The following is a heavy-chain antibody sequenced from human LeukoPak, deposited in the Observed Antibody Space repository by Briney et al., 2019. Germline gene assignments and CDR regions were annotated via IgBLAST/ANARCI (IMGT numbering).Heavy chain of an antibody. V-gene: IGHV1-69*01. CDR3: AGTGTKTYYYDSSGYYYD. J-gene: IGHJ4*02. CDR2: IIPIFGTA. D-gene: IGHD3-22*01. Sequence: SVKVSCKAPGGTFSSYAISWVRQAPGQGLEWMGGIIPIFGTANYAQKFQGRVTITADESTSTAYMELGSLRSEDTAVYYCAGTGTKTYYYDSSGYYYDWGQGTLVTVSS. CDR1: GGTFSSYA.